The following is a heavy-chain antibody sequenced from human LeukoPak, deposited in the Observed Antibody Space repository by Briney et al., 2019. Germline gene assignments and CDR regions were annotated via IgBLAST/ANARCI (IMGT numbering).Heavy chain of an antibody. CDR1: GFTFSSYE. Sequence: GGSLRLSCAASGFTFSSYEMNWVRQAPGKGLEWVSYISSRGSTIYYADSVKGRFTISRDNAKNSLYLQMNSLRAEDTAVYYCARQRFYGDYAGDYWGQGTLVTVSS. V-gene: IGHV3-48*03. CDR3: ARQRFYGDYAGDY. CDR2: ISSRGSTI. J-gene: IGHJ4*02. D-gene: IGHD4-17*01.